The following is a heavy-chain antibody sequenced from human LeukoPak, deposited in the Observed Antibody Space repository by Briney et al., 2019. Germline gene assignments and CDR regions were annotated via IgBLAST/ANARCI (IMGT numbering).Heavy chain of an antibody. CDR1: GFTFDDYA. D-gene: IGHD3-10*01. Sequence: GGSLRLSCAASGFTFDDYAMHWVRQAPGKGLEWVSGISWNSGSIGYADSVKGRFTISRDNAKNSLYLQMNSPRAEDTALYYCAKDMSRSYYGLGYWGQGTLVTVSS. J-gene: IGHJ4*02. V-gene: IGHV3-9*01. CDR3: AKDMSRSYYGLGY. CDR2: ISWNSGSI.